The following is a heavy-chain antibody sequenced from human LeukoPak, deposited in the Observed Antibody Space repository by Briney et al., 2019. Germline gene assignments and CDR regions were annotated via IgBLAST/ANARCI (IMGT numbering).Heavy chain of an antibody. CDR2: IYYSGST. V-gene: IGHV4-39*07. CDR3: AALTQWVRGVIGSGGY. D-gene: IGHD3-10*01. Sequence: SETLSLTCTVSGGSISSSSYYWGWICQPPGKGLEWIGSIYYSGSTYYNPSLKSRVTISVDTSKNQFSLKLSSVTAADTAVYYCAALTQWVRGVIGSGGYWGQGTLVTVSS. J-gene: IGHJ4*02. CDR1: GGSISSSSYY.